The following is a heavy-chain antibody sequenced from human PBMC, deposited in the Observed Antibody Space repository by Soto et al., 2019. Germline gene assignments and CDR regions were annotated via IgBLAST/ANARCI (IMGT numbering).Heavy chain of an antibody. D-gene: IGHD5-18*01. CDR3: AGFFGYRYGRLDP. V-gene: IGHV4-34*01. J-gene: IGHJ5*02. CDR2: INHSGST. CDR1: GVSFNEYY. Sequence: QVQLQQWGAGLLQTSETLSLTCAVYGVSFNEYYWSWIRQPPGKGLEWIGEINHSGSTKYNAFLKSRVPISVDTSMNQCSLKIKSVTAAATAMYYSAGFFGYRYGRLDPWCQGTQVT.